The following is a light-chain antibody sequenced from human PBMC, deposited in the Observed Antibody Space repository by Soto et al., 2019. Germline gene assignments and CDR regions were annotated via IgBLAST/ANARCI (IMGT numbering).Light chain of an antibody. Sequence: DIQLTQSPSFLSASVGDRVTITCRASQSISSYLAWYQQKPGKAPKLLIYAASTLQSGVPSRFSGSASGTEFTLTIISLQPEDFATYYCQQLKSYPITFGQGTRLEIK. CDR2: AAS. V-gene: IGKV1-9*01. J-gene: IGKJ5*01. CDR1: QSISSY. CDR3: QQLKSYPIT.